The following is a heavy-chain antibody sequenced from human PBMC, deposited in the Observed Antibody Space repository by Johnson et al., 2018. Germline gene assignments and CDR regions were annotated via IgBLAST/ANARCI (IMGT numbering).Heavy chain of an antibody. CDR1: GFTFSSYS. CDR2: ISSSSSYI. D-gene: IGHD6-13*01. Sequence: EVQLVESGGGLVKPGGSXRLSCAASGFTFSSYSMNWVRQAPGKGLEWVSSISSSSSYIYYADSVKGRVTISRDNSKNTLYLQMNSLRAEDTAVYYCAKDWEVASIGTGGYFHHWGQGTLVTVSS. CDR3: AKDWEVASIGTGGYFHH. V-gene: IGHV3-21*01. J-gene: IGHJ1*01.